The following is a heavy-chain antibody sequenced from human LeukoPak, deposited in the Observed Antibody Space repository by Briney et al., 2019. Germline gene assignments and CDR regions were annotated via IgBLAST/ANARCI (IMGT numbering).Heavy chain of an antibody. J-gene: IGHJ4*02. Sequence: SETLSLTCTVSGGSISSYYWSWIRQPPGKGLEWIGYIYYSGSTNYNPSLKSRVTISVDTSKNQFSLKLSSVTAADTAVYYCARHPSYGSGSYGYVDYWGEGTLVTVSS. D-gene: IGHD3-10*01. V-gene: IGHV4-59*08. CDR2: IYYSGST. CDR1: GGSISSYY. CDR3: ARHPSYGSGSYGYVDY.